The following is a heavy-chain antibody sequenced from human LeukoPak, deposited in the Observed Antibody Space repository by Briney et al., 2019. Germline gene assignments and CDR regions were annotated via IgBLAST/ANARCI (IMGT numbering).Heavy chain of an antibody. Sequence: SETLSLTCTVSGGSLSSSSYYWGWIRQPPGKGLEWIGSIYYSGSTYYNPSLKSRVTISVDTSKNQFSLKLSSVTAAHTAVYYCARAGSSSSPFRKDYWGQGTLVTVSS. J-gene: IGHJ4*02. D-gene: IGHD6-6*01. CDR1: GGSLSSSSYY. V-gene: IGHV4-39*07. CDR3: ARAGSSSSPFRKDY. CDR2: IYYSGST.